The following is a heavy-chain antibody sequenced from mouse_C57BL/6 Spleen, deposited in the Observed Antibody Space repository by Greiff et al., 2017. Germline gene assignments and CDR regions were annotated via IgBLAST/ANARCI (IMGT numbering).Heavy chain of an antibody. Sequence: EVHLVESEGGLVQPGSSMKLSCTASGFTFSDYYMAWVRQVPEKGLEWVANINYDGSSTYYLDSLKSRFIISRDNAKNILYLQMSSLKSEDTATYYCAREYSYYYAMDYWGQGTSVTVSS. CDR3: AREYSYYYAMDY. V-gene: IGHV5-16*01. D-gene: IGHD2-12*01. CDR2: INYDGSST. CDR1: GFTFSDYY. J-gene: IGHJ4*01.